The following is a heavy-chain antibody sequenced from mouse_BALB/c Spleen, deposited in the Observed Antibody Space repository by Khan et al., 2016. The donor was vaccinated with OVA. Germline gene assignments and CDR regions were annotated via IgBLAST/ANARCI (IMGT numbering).Heavy chain of an antibody. Sequence: QMQLEESGPGLVAPSQSLSIACPVSGFSLSSYGVNWVRQPPGKGLEWLGVIWGDGSTNYHSALISRLIISKDNSKSQVFLKLNSLQTDDTATYYCAKFTPDYYSMDYWGQGTSVTVSS. CDR1: GFSLSSYG. D-gene: IGHD1-1*01. J-gene: IGHJ4*01. CDR2: IWGDGST. CDR3: AKFTPDYYSMDY. V-gene: IGHV2-3*01.